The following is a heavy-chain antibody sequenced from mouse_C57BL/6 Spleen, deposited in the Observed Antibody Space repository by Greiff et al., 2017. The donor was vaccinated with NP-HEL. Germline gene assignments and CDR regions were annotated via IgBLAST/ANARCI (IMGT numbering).Heavy chain of an antibody. D-gene: IGHD2-5*01. CDR2: IDPATGGT. J-gene: IGHJ3*01. V-gene: IGHV1-15*01. CDR1: GYTFTDYE. Sequence: VQLQQSGAELVRPGASVTLSCKASGYTFTDYEMHWVKQTPVHGLEWIGAIDPATGGTAYNQKFKGKAILTADKSSSTAYMESRSLTYDDSAVYYCTYSRSNYPAWFAYWGQGTLVTVSA. CDR3: TYSRSNYPAWFAY.